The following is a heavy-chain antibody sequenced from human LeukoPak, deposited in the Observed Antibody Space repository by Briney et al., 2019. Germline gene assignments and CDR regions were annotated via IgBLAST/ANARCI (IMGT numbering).Heavy chain of an antibody. J-gene: IGHJ3*02. D-gene: IGHD6-19*01. V-gene: IGHV3-23*01. Sequence: GGSLSLSCAASGFTFSSYAMSWVRQAPGKGLEWVSAISGSGGSTYYADSVKGRFTISRDNSKNTLYLQMNSLRAEDTAVYYCAKGWYSGSGWSTDAFDIWGQGTMVTVSS. CDR2: ISGSGGST. CDR3: AKGWYSGSGWSTDAFDI. CDR1: GFTFSSYA.